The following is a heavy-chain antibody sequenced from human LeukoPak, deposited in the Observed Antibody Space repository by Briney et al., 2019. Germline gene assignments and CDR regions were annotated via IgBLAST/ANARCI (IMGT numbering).Heavy chain of an antibody. D-gene: IGHD3-10*01. V-gene: IGHV3-13*01. CDR2: IGTAGDT. J-gene: IGHJ3*02. CDR1: GFTFSSYD. Sequence: GGSLRLSCAASGFTFSSYDMHWVRHATGKGLEWVSAIGTAGDTYYADSVKGRFTISRDNSKNTLYLQMNSLRAEDTAVYYCAKGFMGAFDIWGQGTMVTVSS. CDR3: AKGFMGAFDI.